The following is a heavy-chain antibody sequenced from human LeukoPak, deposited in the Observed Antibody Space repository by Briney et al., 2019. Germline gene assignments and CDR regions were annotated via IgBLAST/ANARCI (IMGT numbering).Heavy chain of an antibody. Sequence: PGGSLRLSCAAPGFTFSDYYMTWIRQAPGKGLEWISYISTSSSTIKNADSVKGRFTISRDNAKNSLYLQMNSLRAEDTAVYYCARERKYGDYGGYFAPWGQGTLVTVSS. D-gene: IGHD4-17*01. CDR1: GFTFSDYY. J-gene: IGHJ5*02. CDR2: ISTSSSTI. CDR3: ARERKYGDYGGYFAP. V-gene: IGHV3-11*04.